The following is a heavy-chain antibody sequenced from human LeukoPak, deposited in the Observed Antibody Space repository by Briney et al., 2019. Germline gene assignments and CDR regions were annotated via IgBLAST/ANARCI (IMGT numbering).Heavy chain of an antibody. CDR2: ISGSGGST. CDR3: ARRGSWGEPRPFDY. J-gene: IGHJ4*02. D-gene: IGHD3-16*01. V-gene: IGHV3-23*01. CDR1: GFTFGSYA. Sequence: GGSLRLSCAASGFTFGSYAMSWVRQAPGKGLEWVSAISGSGGSTYYADSVKGRFTISRDNSKNTLYLQMNSLRAEDTAVYYCARRGSWGEPRPFDYWGQGSLVTVSS.